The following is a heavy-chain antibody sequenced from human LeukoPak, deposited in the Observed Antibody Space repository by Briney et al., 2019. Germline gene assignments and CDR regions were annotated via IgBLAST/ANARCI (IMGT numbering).Heavy chain of an antibody. CDR1: GGSISSSNYY. J-gene: IGHJ4*02. V-gene: IGHV4-39*01. D-gene: IGHD3-16*01. CDR3: ARHGKDYVWGSYRSFDY. Sequence: SETLSLTCTVSGGSISSSNYYWGWIRQPPGKGLEWIGSIYYSGSTYYNPSLKSRVTISVDTSKNQFSPKLSSVTAADTAVYYCARHGKDYVWGSYRSFDYWGQGTLVTVSS. CDR2: IYYSGST.